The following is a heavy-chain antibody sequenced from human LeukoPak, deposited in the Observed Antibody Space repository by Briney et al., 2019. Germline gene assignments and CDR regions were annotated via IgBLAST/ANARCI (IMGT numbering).Heavy chain of an antibody. CDR1: GGFISSSSYY. J-gene: IGHJ3*02. CDR2: IYYSGST. Sequence: KPSETLSHTCTVSGGFISSSSYYWGWIRQPPGKGLEWFGSIYYSGSTYYNPSLKSRVTISVDTSKNQFSLKLSSVTAADTAVYYCAREGYSNYDTHVAAFDIWGQGTMVTVSS. CDR3: AREGYSNYDTHVAAFDI. V-gene: IGHV4-39*07. D-gene: IGHD4-11*01.